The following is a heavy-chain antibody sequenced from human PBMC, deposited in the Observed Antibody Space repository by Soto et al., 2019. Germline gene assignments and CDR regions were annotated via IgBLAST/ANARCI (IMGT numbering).Heavy chain of an antibody. D-gene: IGHD4-17*01. CDR2: IKSKTDGGTT. J-gene: IGHJ2*01. CDR3: TTGYDYDDYETFWYFDL. Sequence: EVQLVESGGGLVKPGGYLRRSCAASGFTFSNAWMSWVRQAPGKGLEWVGRIKSKTDGGTTDYAAPVKGRFTISRDDSPNTLYLQMNSLKSEDTAVYYWTTGYDYDDYETFWYFDLWGRGTLVTVS. V-gene: IGHV3-15*01. CDR1: GFTFSNAW.